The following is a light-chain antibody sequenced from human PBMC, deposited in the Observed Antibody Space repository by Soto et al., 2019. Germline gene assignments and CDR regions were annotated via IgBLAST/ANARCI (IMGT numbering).Light chain of an antibody. J-gene: IGKJ3*01. V-gene: IGKV1-27*01. CDR2: AAA. Sequence: DIQMTQSPTSLSASVGDRVTITCRASQGSSNYVAWYQQIPGKAPKLLIYAAATLQSEVPSRFRGSGSGTDFTLTFFGLQPEGVATYSCQKYSSVPVFGPGTKVEIK. CDR1: QGSSNY. CDR3: QKYSSVPV.